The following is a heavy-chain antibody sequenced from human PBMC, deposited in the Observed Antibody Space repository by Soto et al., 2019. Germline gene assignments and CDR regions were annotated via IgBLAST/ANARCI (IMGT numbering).Heavy chain of an antibody. CDR1: GFTFSNAW. CDR3: TTDRYCSSTSCLYYYCYTDV. D-gene: IGHD2-2*01. V-gene: IGHV3-15*01. CDR2: IKSKTDGGTT. J-gene: IGHJ6*03. Sequence: EVQLVESGGGLVKPGGSLRLSCAASGFTFSNAWMSWVRQAPGKGLEWVGRIKSKTDGGTTDYAGPVKGRFNISSDDSKNTLYLHMNSLKTEYTAVYYCTTDRYCSSTSCLYYYCYTDVWVNRSTITVS.